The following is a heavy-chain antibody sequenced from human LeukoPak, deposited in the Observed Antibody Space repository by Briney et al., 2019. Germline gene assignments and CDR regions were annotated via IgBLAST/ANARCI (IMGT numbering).Heavy chain of an antibody. J-gene: IGHJ3*02. D-gene: IGHD3-22*01. V-gene: IGHV4-34*01. CDR1: GGSFSGYY. CDR2: INHSGST. CDR3: ARLDFTMIVVLRAAFDI. Sequence: SETLSLTCAVYGGSFSGYYWSWIRQPPGKELEWIGEINHSGSTNYNPSLKSRVTISVDTSKNQFSLKLSSVTAADTAVYYCARLDFTMIVVLRAAFDIWGHGTMVTVSS.